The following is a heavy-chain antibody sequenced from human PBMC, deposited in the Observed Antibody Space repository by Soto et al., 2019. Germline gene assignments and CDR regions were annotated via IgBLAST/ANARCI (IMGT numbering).Heavy chain of an antibody. CDR3: AREAKGEEQWLEFDY. V-gene: IGHV1-69*08. D-gene: IGHD6-19*01. CDR1: GGTFSSYT. CDR2: IIPILGIT. J-gene: IGHJ4*02. Sequence: QVQLVQSGAEVKKPGSSVKVSCKASGGTFSSYTISWVRQAPGQGLEWMGRIIPILGITNFAQKFQGRVTITADKSTSTDYMELSSLRSEDTAVYYCAREAKGEEQWLEFDYWGQGTLVTVSS.